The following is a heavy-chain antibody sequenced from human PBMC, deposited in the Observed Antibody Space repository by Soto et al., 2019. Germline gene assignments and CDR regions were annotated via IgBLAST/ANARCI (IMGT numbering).Heavy chain of an antibody. CDR3: ARDGELVVVPAAMSWFDP. J-gene: IGHJ5*02. V-gene: IGHV3-21*01. Sequence: GGSLRLSCAASGFTFSSYSMNWVRQAPGKGLEWVSSISSSSSYIYYADSVKGRFTISRDNAKNSLYLQMNSLRAEDTAVYYCARDGELVVVPAAMSWFDPWGQGTLVTVSS. CDR2: ISSSSSYI. CDR1: GFTFSSYS. D-gene: IGHD2-2*01.